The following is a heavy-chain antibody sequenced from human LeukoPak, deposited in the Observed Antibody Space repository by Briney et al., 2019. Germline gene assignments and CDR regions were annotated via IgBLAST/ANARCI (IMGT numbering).Heavy chain of an antibody. V-gene: IGHV3-11*01. J-gene: IGHJ6*03. D-gene: IGHD1-1*01. Sequence: GGSLRLSCAASGFTFSDYYMSWIRQAPGKGLEWVSYISSSGSTIYYADSVKGRFTISRDNAKNSLYLQMNSLRAEDTAVYYCARDTRRGSRYYYMDVWGKGTTVTVSS. CDR3: ARDTRRGSRYYYMDV. CDR2: ISSSGSTI. CDR1: GFTFSDYY.